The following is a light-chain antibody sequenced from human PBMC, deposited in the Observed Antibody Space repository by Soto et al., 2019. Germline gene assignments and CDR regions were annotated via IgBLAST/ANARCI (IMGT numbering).Light chain of an antibody. CDR1: QNIHNH. Sequence: EKLMSQCPATLSVSPGERVTLSCRASQNIHNHMSWFLQKPGKTPRLLIYDAIIRAAGVPARFSGSCSGTEFTLTINSLQSEDFAVYYCQQYDAWPRTFGEGTKVDIK. J-gene: IGKJ4*01. CDR3: QQYDAWPRT. CDR2: DAI. V-gene: IGKV3-15*01.